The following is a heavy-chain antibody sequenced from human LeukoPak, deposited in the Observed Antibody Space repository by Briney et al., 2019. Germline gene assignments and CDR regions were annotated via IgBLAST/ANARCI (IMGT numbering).Heavy chain of an antibody. CDR3: ARGPSAIIAVAGRLDY. Sequence: PSETLSLTCTVSGGSISSGSYYWSWIRQPAGKGLERIGRIYTSGSTNYNPSLKSRVTISVDTSKNQFSLKLSSVTAADTAVYYCARGPSAIIAVAGRLDYWGQGTLVTVSS. CDR1: GGSISSGSYY. D-gene: IGHD6-19*01. V-gene: IGHV4-61*02. J-gene: IGHJ4*02. CDR2: IYTSGST.